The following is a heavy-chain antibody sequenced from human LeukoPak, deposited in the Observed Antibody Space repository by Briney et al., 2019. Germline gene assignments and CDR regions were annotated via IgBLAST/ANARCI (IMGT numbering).Heavy chain of an antibody. CDR2: MNPNSGNT. CDR1: GYTFTSYD. J-gene: IGHJ4*02. D-gene: IGHD6-6*01. Sequence: ASVKVSCKASGYTFTSYDINWVRQATGQGLEWMGWMNPNSGNTGYAQKFQGRVTMTRNTSISTAYMELSSLRSEDTAVYYCAGVKIDEQLGYYFDYWGQGTLVTVSS. CDR3: AGVKIDEQLGYYFDY. V-gene: IGHV1-8*01.